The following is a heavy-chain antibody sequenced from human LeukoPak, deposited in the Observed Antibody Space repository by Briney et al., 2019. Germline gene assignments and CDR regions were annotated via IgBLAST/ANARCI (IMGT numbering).Heavy chain of an antibody. CDR1: GGSFSGYY. CDR3: ARLGYGDPDIDY. Sequence: SETLSLTCAVYGGSFSGYYWSWIRQPPGKGLEWIGEINHSGSTNYNPSLKSRVTISVDTSKNQFSLKLSSVTAADTAVYYCARLGYGDPDIDYWGQGTLVTVSS. D-gene: IGHD4-17*01. V-gene: IGHV4-34*01. J-gene: IGHJ4*02. CDR2: INHSGST.